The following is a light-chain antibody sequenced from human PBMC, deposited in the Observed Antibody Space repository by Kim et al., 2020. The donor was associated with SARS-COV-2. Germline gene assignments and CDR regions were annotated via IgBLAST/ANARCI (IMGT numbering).Light chain of an antibody. CDR2: GAS. J-gene: IGKJ5*01. V-gene: IGKV3-20*01. CDR3: QQYGSSPPVT. CDR1: QSVDSDY. Sequence: PGERATLSCSASQSVDSDYVAWYRNKPGQAPRLLTYGASSRATGIPDRFSGGGSGTDFTLTISRLEPEDFVVYYCQQYGSSPPVTFGQGTRLGIK.